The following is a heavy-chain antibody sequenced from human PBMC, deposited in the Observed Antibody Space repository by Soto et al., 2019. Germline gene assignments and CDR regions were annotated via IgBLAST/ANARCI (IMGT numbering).Heavy chain of an antibody. CDR1: GFTFSSYG. D-gene: IGHD3-22*01. CDR2: IKQDGSEK. J-gene: IGHJ4*02. V-gene: IGHV3-7*03. Sequence: VQLEESGGGVVQPGRSLRLSCAASGFTFSSYGMHWVRQAPGKGLEWVANIKQDGSEKYYVDSVKGRFTISRDNAKNSLYLQMNSLRAEDTAVYYCARVTHYDSSGYFYWGQGTLVTVSS. CDR3: ARVTHYDSSGYFY.